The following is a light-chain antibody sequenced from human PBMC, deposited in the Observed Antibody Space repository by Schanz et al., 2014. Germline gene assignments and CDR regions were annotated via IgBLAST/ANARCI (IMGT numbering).Light chain of an antibody. CDR1: QSVSSSY. CDR2: GAS. V-gene: IGKV3-20*01. J-gene: IGKJ4*01. CDR3: QQYSKSPLT. Sequence: EIVLTQSPGTLSLSPGERATLSCRASQSVSSSYLVWYQQKPGQAPRLLIYGASSRATGIPDRFSGSGSGTDFTLTISRLEPEDFAVYYCQQYSKSPLTFGGGTKVEI.